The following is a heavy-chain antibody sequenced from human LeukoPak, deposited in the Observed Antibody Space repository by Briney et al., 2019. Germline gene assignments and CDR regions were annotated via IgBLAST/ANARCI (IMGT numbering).Heavy chain of an antibody. Sequence: NPSETLSLTCSVSGGSISSYYWSWIRQPPGKGLEWIAYIDYSGTTNYNPSLKSRVTISLDTPKNQFSLKLSSETAADTAVYYCARATYYYGSGSPIPDYWGQGTLVTVSS. D-gene: IGHD3-10*01. V-gene: IGHV4-59*01. CDR3: ARATYYYGSGSPIPDY. CDR1: GGSISSYY. CDR2: IDYSGTT. J-gene: IGHJ4*02.